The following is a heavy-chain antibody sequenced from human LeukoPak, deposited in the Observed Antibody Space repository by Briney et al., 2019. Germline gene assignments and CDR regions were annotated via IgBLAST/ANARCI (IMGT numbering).Heavy chain of an antibody. Sequence: SETLSLTCAVYGGSFSGYYWSWIRQSPGKGLEWIGETNHSGSTNYNPSLKSRVTISVDTSKNQSSLKLSSVTAADTAVYYCARGRKYTSGYRVTELGSGYSDYWGQGTLVTVSS. J-gene: IGHJ4*02. CDR1: GGSFSGYY. CDR3: ARGRKYTSGYRVTELGSGYSDY. D-gene: IGHD5-18*01. V-gene: IGHV4-34*01. CDR2: TNHSGST.